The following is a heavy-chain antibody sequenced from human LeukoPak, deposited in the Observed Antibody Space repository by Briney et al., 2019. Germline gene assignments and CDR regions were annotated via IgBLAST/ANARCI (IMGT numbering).Heavy chain of an antibody. CDR2: ISSSSTTI. V-gene: IGHV3-48*01. CDR3: AKDQGYSSSSDIDY. Sequence: GGSLRLSCAASGFIVSSYSMNWVRQAPGKGLEWVSYISSSSTTIYYADSVKGRFTISRDNAKNSLYLQMNSLRAEDTAVYYCAKDQGYSSSSDIDYWGQGTLVTVSS. CDR1: GFIVSSYS. D-gene: IGHD6-6*01. J-gene: IGHJ4*02.